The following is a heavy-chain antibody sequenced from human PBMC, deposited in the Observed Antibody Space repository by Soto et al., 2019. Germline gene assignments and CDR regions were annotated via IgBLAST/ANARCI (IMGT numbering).Heavy chain of an antibody. V-gene: IGHV1-2*02. Sequence: ASVKVSCKACGYTFTGYYMHWVRQAPGQGLEWMGWINPNSGGTNYAQKFQGRVTMTRDTSISTAYMELSRLRSDDTAVYYCARDQAESLGDYYYYYGMDVWGQGTTVTVS. D-gene: IGHD1-26*01. CDR1: GYTFTGYY. CDR3: ARDQAESLGDYYYYYGMDV. J-gene: IGHJ6*02. CDR2: INPNSGGT.